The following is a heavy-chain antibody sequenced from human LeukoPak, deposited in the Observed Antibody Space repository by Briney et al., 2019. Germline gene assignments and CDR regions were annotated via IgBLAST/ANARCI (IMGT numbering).Heavy chain of an antibody. J-gene: IGHJ4*02. D-gene: IGHD3-10*01. V-gene: IGHV4-39*01. CDR3: ARLPVVRGVIQNFDF. CDR2: IYYSGNT. CDR1: GDSISSSTYY. Sequence: SETLSLTCTVSGDSISSSTYYWGWIRQPPGMGLEWIGSIYYSGNTYYNPSLKSRVTISVDRSKNQFSLRLSSVTAADGAVYYCARLPVVRGVIQNFDFWGQGTLVTVSS.